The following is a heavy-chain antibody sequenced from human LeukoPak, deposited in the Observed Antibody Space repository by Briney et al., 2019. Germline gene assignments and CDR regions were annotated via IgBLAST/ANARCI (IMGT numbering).Heavy chain of an antibody. J-gene: IGHJ3*02. CDR2: TYYRSKWYN. CDR1: GDSVSSDSAA. V-gene: IGHV6-1*01. D-gene: IGHD1-26*01. Sequence: SQTLSLTCAISGDSVSSDSAAWNWIRQSPSRGLEWLGRTYYRSKWYNNYAVSVKSRITIRPDTSKNQFSLQLNSVTPEDTAVYYCAREEELGARNDAFNIWGQGTMVTVSS. CDR3: AREEELGARNDAFNI.